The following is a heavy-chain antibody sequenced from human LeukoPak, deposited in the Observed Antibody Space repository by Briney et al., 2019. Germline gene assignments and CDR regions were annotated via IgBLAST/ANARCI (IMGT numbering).Heavy chain of an antibody. Sequence: GGSLRLSCAASGFTFSSYAMHWVRQAPGKGLEWVAVISYDGSNKYYADSVKGRFTISRDNSKNTLYLQMNSLRAEDTAVYYCASLTSLVVVAATGNWFDPWGQGTLVTVSS. CDR1: GFTFSSYA. CDR2: ISYDGSNK. CDR3: ASLTSLVVVAATGNWFDP. J-gene: IGHJ5*02. V-gene: IGHV3-30-3*01. D-gene: IGHD2-15*01.